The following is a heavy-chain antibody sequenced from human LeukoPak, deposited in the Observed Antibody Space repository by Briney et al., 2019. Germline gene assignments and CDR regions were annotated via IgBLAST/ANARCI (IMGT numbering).Heavy chain of an antibody. J-gene: IGHJ4*02. D-gene: IGHD2/OR15-2a*01. V-gene: IGHV3-30*04. Sequence: GGSLRLSCAASGFTFSSYAMHWVRQAPGKGLEWVAVISFDGSNKYYADSVKGRFTISRDNSKNTLYLQMNSLRDEDTAVYYCARDWFHAIDYWGQGTLVTVSS. CDR2: ISFDGSNK. CDR1: GFTFSSYA. CDR3: ARDWFHAIDY.